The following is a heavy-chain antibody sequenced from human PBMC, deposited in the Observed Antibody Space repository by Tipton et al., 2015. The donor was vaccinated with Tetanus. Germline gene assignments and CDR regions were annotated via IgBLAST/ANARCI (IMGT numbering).Heavy chain of an antibody. CDR1: GFTFSIYG. D-gene: IGHD4-17*01. CDR3: ARLYGDYFHAMGY. CDR2: IISSGGTT. V-gene: IGHV3-23*01. Sequence: SLRLSCAASGFTFSIYGMSWVRQAPGKGLEWVSRIISSGGTTNYADSVKGRFTISRDNSKNTLYLQMTSLRAEDTAVHYCARLYGDYFHAMGYWGQGTLVTVSS. J-gene: IGHJ4*02.